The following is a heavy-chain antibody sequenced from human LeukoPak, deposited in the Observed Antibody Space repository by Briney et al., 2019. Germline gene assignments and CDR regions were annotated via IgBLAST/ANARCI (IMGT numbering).Heavy chain of an antibody. D-gene: IGHD3-3*01. CDR3: ARGFCSDEICQVFTH. V-gene: IGHV4-59*02. CDR1: GGAVNSYY. CDR2: ISHNGNI. J-gene: IGHJ4*02. Sequence: PSETLSLTCNVSGGAVNSYYWSWIRQTPGEGLKWIGYISHNGNIDYAPSLKSRVTMSIDTTKNQFSLKLTSVTAVDTALYFCARGFCSDEICQVFTHWGQGILVTVSS.